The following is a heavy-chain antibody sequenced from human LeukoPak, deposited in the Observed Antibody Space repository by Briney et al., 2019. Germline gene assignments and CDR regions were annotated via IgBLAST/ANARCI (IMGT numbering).Heavy chain of an antibody. CDR1: GGSISTDY. V-gene: IGHV4-4*09. J-gene: IGHJ4*02. CDR2: TYSSGTT. D-gene: IGHD6-6*01. CDR3: ASLAGSSSSDY. Sequence: SETLSLTCTVSGGSISTDYWGWIRQPPGKGPECIGYTYSSGTTNYNPTLKSRVTLSLDTSNNQFSLKLYSATAADTAVYYCASLAGSSSSDYWGQGTLVTASS.